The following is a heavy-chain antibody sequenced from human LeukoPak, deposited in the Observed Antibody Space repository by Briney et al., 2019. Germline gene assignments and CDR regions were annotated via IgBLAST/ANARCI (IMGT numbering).Heavy chain of an antibody. CDR3: AREGYYDSSGYRLNAFDI. CDR1: GFTFSSYW. J-gene: IGHJ3*02. CDR2: INSDGSST. Sequence: GGSLRLSCAASGFTFSSYWMHWVRQAPGKGLVWVSRINSDGSSTSYADSVKGRFTISRDNAKNTLYLQMNSLRAEDTAVYYCAREGYYDSSGYRLNAFDIWGRGTMVTVSS. V-gene: IGHV3-74*01. D-gene: IGHD3-22*01.